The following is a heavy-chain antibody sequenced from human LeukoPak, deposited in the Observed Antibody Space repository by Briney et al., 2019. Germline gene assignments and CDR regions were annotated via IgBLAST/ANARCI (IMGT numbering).Heavy chain of an antibody. CDR3: ARVPVAGRDWFDP. D-gene: IGHD6-19*01. CDR1: GSSIIGYY. J-gene: IGHJ5*02. CDR2: IYTSGIT. Sequence: SETLSLTCTVSGSSIIGYYWNWIRQPAGKGLEWVGRIYTSGITDYNPSLNSRVTMSVDTSKNQFSLKLSSVTAADTAVYYCARVPVAGRDWFDPWGQGTLVTVSS. V-gene: IGHV4-4*07.